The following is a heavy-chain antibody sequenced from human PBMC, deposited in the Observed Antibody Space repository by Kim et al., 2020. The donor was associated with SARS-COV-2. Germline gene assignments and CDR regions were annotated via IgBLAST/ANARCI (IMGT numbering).Heavy chain of an antibody. CDR1: GGSISSYY. J-gene: IGHJ4*02. CDR3: ARHRRRVAAGTFSPPFDY. Sequence: SETLSITCTVSGGSISSYYWSWIRQPPGKGLEWIGYIYYSGSTNYNPSLKSRVTISVETSKNQFSLKLSSVTAADTAVYYCARHRRRVAAGTFSPPFDYWGQGTLVTVSS. D-gene: IGHD6-13*01. V-gene: IGHV4-59*08. CDR2: IYYSGST.